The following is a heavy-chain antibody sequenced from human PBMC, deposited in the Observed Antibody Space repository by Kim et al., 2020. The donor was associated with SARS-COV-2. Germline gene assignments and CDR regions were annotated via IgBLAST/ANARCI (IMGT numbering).Heavy chain of an antibody. CDR3: AKARYGYCSGGSCYGDFVD. CDR2: VVGSGETT. J-gene: IGHJ4*02. CDR1: GFTFSSYA. Sequence: GGSLRLSCAASGFTFSSYAMTWVRQAPGKGLEWVSAVVGSGETTYYAGSVKGRFTISRDNSKNTLYLQMNSLSAEDTAVYYCAKARYGYCSGGSCYGDFVDWGQGTLVSVSS. D-gene: IGHD2-15*01. V-gene: IGHV3-23*01.